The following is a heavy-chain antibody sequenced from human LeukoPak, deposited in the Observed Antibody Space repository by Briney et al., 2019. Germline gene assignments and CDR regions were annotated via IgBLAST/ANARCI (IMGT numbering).Heavy chain of an antibody. CDR1: GGTFSSYA. CDR3: ARSSLGTITAGPFDY. CDR2: IIPILGIA. Sequence: ASVTVSFKASGGTFSSYAISWVRQAPGQGLEWMGRIIPILGIANYAQKFQGRVTITADKSTSTAYMELSSLRSEDTALYYCARSSLGTITAGPFDYWGQGTLVTVSS. D-gene: IGHD5-12*01. V-gene: IGHV1-69*04. J-gene: IGHJ4*02.